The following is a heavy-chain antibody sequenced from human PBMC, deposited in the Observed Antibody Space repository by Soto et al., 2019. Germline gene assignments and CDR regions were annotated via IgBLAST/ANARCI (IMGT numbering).Heavy chain of an antibody. Sequence: QVQLVESGGGVVQPGRSLRLSCAASGFTFSSYGMHWVRQAPGKGLEWVEVISYDGSNKYYADSVKGRFTISRDNSKNTLYLQMNSLRAEDTAVYYCAKEARRAVVTTLFDYWGQGTLVTVSS. CDR1: GFTFSSYG. CDR3: AKEARRAVVTTLFDY. V-gene: IGHV3-30*18. J-gene: IGHJ4*02. D-gene: IGHD3-22*01. CDR2: ISYDGSNK.